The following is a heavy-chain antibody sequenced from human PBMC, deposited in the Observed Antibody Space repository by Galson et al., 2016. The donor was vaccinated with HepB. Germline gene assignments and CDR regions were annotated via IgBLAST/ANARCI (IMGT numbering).Heavy chain of an antibody. CDR1: GYTFTSYY. Sequence: VKVSCKASGYTFTSYYIHWVRQAPGQGLEWMGIINPSGGSTIYAQMFQGRVTMTMDTSTNPVYMELSSLRSEDTALYYCAREDCSTISCHGWYYYFGMDVWGQGTTVTVSS. J-gene: IGHJ6*02. CDR3: AREDCSTISCHGWYYYFGMDV. CDR2: INPSGGST. V-gene: IGHV1-46*01. D-gene: IGHD2-2*01.